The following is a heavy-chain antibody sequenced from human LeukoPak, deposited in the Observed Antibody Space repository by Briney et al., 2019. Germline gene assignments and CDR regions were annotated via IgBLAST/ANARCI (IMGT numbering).Heavy chain of an antibody. CDR1: GSTFSSYA. J-gene: IGHJ4*02. D-gene: IGHD6-19*01. V-gene: IGHV3-23*01. CDR2: IVGSGGST. CDR3: AKDHLSGWPVTPLGHPRTFDY. Sequence: PGGSLRFSCAASGSTFSSYAMSWVRQAPGKGLEWVSAIVGSGGSTYYADSVKGRFTISRNNSKNTLYLQMNSLRAEDTAVYYCAKDHLSGWPVTPLGHPRTFDYWGQGTLVTVSS.